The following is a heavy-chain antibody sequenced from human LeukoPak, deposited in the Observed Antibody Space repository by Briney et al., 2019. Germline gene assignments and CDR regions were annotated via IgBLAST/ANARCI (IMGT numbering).Heavy chain of an antibody. CDR1: GFTFSNYW. CDR2: IKGDGGEK. D-gene: IGHD3-3*02. V-gene: IGHV3-7*04. Sequence: GGSLRLSCAASGFTFSNYWMNWVRQAPGKGLEWVANIKGDGGEKYYVDSVKGRFTISRDNAKNSLYLQMDSLRAEDTAVYYCARDSQHLNFDHWGQGTLVTVSS. CDR3: ARDSQHLNFDH. J-gene: IGHJ4*02.